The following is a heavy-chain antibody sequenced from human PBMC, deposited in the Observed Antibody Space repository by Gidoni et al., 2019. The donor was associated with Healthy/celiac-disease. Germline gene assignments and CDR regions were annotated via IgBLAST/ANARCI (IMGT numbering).Heavy chain of an antibody. Sequence: EVQLVESGGGWVQPGGSLRLSCAASGFTFSSYGMSWVRQAPGKGLAWVANIKQDGSEKYYVDSVKGRFTISRDNAKNSLYLQMNSLRAEDTAVYYCAREKGFGVVIIHYYYYYMDVWGKGTTVTVSS. CDR1: GFTFSSYG. J-gene: IGHJ6*03. V-gene: IGHV3-7*03. D-gene: IGHD3-3*01. CDR2: IKQDGSEK. CDR3: AREKGFGVVIIHYYYYYMDV.